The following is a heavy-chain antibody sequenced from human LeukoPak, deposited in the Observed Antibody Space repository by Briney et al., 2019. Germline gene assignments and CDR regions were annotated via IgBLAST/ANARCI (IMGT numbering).Heavy chain of an antibody. D-gene: IGHD2-8*01. CDR1: GYTFTGYY. J-gene: IGHJ4*02. CDR2: INPNSGGT. V-gene: IGHV1-2*02. Sequence: GASVTVSCKASGYTFTGYYMHWVRQAPGQGLEWMGWINPNSGGTNYAQKFQGRVTMTRDTSISTAYMELSRLRSDDTAMYYCARDTISVVDYWGQGTLVTVSS. CDR3: ARDTISVVDY.